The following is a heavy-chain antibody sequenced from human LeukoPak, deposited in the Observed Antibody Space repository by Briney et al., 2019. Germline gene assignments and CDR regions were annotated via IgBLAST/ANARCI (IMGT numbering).Heavy chain of an antibody. J-gene: IGHJ4*02. V-gene: IGHV3-11*04. CDR1: GFTFSDYY. CDR3: EVIYGSGSTLFDY. CDR2: ISSSSSTI. D-gene: IGHD3-10*01. Sequence: GGSLRLSCAASGFTFSDYYMSWIRQAPGKGLEWVSYISSSSSTIYYADSVKGRFTISRDNAKNSLYLQMNSLRAEDTAVYYCEVIYGSGSTLFDYWGQGTLVTVSS.